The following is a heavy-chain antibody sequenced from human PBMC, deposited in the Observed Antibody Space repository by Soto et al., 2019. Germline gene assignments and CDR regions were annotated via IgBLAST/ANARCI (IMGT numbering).Heavy chain of an antibody. J-gene: IGHJ6*03. CDR1: VFSLSDYA. CDR2: INSDGSST. D-gene: IGHD3-3*01. CDR3: ARVGYDFWSGYHMDV. Sequence: PGGSLRLSCVASVFSLSDYAVNWVRQAPGKGLVWVSGINSDGSSTSYADSVKGRFTISRDNAKNTLYLQMNSLRAEDTAVYYCARVGYDFWSGYHMDVWGKGTTVTVSS. V-gene: IGHV3-74*01.